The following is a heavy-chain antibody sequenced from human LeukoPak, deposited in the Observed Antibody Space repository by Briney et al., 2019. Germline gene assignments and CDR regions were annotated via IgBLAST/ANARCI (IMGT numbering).Heavy chain of an antibody. V-gene: IGHV1-2*02. J-gene: IGHJ4*02. CDR2: INPNSGGT. CDR3: ATLTWIQLWLLDY. Sequence: ASVKVSCKASGYTFTGYYMHWVRQAPGQGLEWMGGINPNSGGTNYAQKCQGRGTITRDTSISTAYMELSRRRYDDTAVSYCATLTWIQLWLLDYWGQGTLVTVSS. CDR1: GYTFTGYY. D-gene: IGHD5-18*01.